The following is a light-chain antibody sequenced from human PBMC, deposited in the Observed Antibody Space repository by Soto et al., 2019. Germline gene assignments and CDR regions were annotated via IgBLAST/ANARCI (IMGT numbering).Light chain of an antibody. CDR3: GTWDSSLSAGV. J-gene: IGLJ3*02. CDR2: ENN. Sequence: QSVLPQPPSVSAAPGQEVTISCSGSSSNIGNNYVSWYQQLPGTAPKLLIYENNKRPSGIPDRFSGSKSGTSATLGITGLQTGDEADYYCGTWDSSLSAGVFGGGTKLTVL. V-gene: IGLV1-51*02. CDR1: SSNIGNNY.